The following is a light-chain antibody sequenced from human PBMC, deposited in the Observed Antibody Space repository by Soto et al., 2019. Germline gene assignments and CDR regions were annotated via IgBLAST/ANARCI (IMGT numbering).Light chain of an antibody. V-gene: IGKV1-39*01. CDR2: AAS. CDR1: QSISSY. CDR3: QQSYSNPFT. Sequence: DIQMTQSPSSLSASVGDRVTITCRASQSISSYLNCYQQKPGKAPKLLIYAASSLQSGVPSRFSGSGSGTDFTLTISSLQPEDFATYYCQQSYSNPFTFGQGTKLEIK. J-gene: IGKJ2*01.